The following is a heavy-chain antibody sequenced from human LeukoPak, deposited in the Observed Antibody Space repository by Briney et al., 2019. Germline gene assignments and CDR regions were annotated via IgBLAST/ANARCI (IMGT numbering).Heavy chain of an antibody. D-gene: IGHD3-10*01. V-gene: IGHV1-8*03. CDR1: GYTFTSYD. Sequence: GASVKVSCKASGYTFTSYDINWVRQATGQGLEWMGWMNPNSGNTGYAQKFQGRVTITRNTSISTAYMELSSLRSEDTAVYYCARDRITMVRGRGYYYYYMDVWGKGTTVTVSS. J-gene: IGHJ6*03. CDR3: ARDRITMVRGRGYYYYYMDV. CDR2: MNPNSGNT.